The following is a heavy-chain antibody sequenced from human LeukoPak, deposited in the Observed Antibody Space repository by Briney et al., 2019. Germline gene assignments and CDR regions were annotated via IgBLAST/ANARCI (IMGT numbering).Heavy chain of an antibody. V-gene: IGHV1-18*04. J-gene: IGHJ4*02. CDR2: IKGDGYSP. D-gene: IGHD4/OR15-4a*01. CDR3: ARDSNYTPDY. Sequence: GASVKVSCKASGYTFTGYYMHWVRQAPGQGLEWMGWIKGDGYSPHYTQKLQGRVTVTTDTSTSTAYMELRSLTSDDTAMYYCARDSNYTPDYWGQGTLVAVSS. CDR1: GYTFTGYY.